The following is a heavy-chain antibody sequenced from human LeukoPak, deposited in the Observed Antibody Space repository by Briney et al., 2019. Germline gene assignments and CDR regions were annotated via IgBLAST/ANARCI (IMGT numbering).Heavy chain of an antibody. CDR3: ARGQNYYGSGSQTFDI. V-gene: IGHV3-11*03. CDR1: GFTFSDYY. CDR2: ISSSSSYT. J-gene: IGHJ3*02. Sequence: GGSLRLSCAASGFTFSDYYMSWIRQAPGKGLEWVSYISSSSSYTNYADSVKGRFTISRDNAKNSLYLQVSSLRAEDTAWYYCARGQNYYGSGSQTFDIWGQGTMVTVSS. D-gene: IGHD3-10*01.